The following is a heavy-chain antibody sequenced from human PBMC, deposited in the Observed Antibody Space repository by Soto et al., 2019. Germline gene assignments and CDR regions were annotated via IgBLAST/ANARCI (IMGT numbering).Heavy chain of an antibody. CDR1: GYTFTSYG. J-gene: IGHJ5*02. CDR2: ISAYNGNT. D-gene: IGHD3-3*01. V-gene: IGHV1-18*04. Sequence: SVKVSCKASGYTFTSYGISWVRQAPGQGLEWMGWISAYNGNTNYAQKLQGRVTMTTDTSTSTAYMELRSLRSDDTAVYYCARGLHYDFWSGFWFDPWGQGTLVTVSS. CDR3: ARGLHYDFWSGFWFDP.